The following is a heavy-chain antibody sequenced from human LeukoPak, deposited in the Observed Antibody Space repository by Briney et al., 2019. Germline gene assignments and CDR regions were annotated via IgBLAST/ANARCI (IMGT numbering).Heavy chain of an antibody. CDR2: ISGSGGST. J-gene: IGHJ3*02. CDR1: GFTFSSYA. V-gene: IGHV3-23*01. D-gene: IGHD3-10*01. CDR3: AKNRAAMVRGVTNAFDI. Sequence: PGGSLRLSCAASGFTFSSYAMSWVRQAPGKGLEWVSAISGSGGSTYYADSVKGRFTISRDNSKNTLYLQMNSLRAEDTAVYYCAKNRAAMVRGVTNAFDIWGQGTMVTVSS.